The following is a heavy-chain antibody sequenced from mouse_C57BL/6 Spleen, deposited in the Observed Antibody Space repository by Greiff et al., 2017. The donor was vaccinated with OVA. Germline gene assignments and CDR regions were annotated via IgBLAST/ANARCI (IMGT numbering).Heavy chain of an antibody. CDR1: GYTFTSYW. J-gene: IGHJ2*01. CDR3: TRGPLRVVDY. CDR2: INPSNGGT. V-gene: IGHV1-53*01. D-gene: IGHD1-1*01. Sequence: QVQLQQPGPELVQPGASVKMSCKASGYTFTSYWMHWVKQRPGKGLEWIGNINPSNGGTNYNEKLKSKATLTVDKSSSTACMQLSSLTSEDSAVYDCTRGPLRVVDYWGQGTTLTVSS.